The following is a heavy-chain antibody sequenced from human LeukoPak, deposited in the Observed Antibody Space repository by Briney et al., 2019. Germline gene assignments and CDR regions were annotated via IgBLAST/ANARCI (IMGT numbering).Heavy chain of an antibody. D-gene: IGHD2-8*01. CDR1: GGSISGYY. CDR2: IFHTGSA. CDR3: VRQPYTSGAYYFDY. V-gene: IGHV4-59*08. Sequence: SETLSLTCTVSGGSISGYYWGWIRQPPGKGLEWIGYIFHTGSANYNPSLKSRVTMSVDTSKNQFSLRLSSVTAADTAVYYCVRQPYTSGAYYFDYWGQGTLVTVSS. J-gene: IGHJ4*02.